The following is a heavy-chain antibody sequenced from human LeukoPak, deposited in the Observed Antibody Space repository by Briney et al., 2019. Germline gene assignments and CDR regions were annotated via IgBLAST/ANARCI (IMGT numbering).Heavy chain of an antibody. D-gene: IGHD5-12*01. J-gene: IGHJ6*02. CDR3: ARELEYSGYDRRYYYGMDV. CDR2: IWYDGSNK. V-gene: IGHV3-33*01. CDR1: GFTFSSYG. Sequence: GGSLRLSCAASGFTFSSYGMHWVRQAPGKGLEWVAVIWYDGSNKYYADSVKGRFTISRDNSKNTLYLQMNSLRAEDTAVYYCARELEYSGYDRRYYYGMDVWGQGTTVTASS.